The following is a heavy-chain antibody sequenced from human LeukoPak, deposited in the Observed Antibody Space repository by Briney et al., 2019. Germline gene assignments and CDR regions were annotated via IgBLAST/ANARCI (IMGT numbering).Heavy chain of an antibody. CDR2: ISSNGVST. CDR3: ARDRGYSSSSGVYYYYYMDV. V-gene: IGHV3-64*01. J-gene: IGHJ6*03. Sequence: GGSLRLSCAASGFTFSSYAMHWVRQAPGKGLEHVSAISSNGVSTYYANSVKGRFTISRDNSKNTLYLQMGSLRAEDMAVYYCARDRGYSSSSGVYYYYYMDVWGKGTTVTVSS. CDR1: GFTFSSYA. D-gene: IGHD6-6*01.